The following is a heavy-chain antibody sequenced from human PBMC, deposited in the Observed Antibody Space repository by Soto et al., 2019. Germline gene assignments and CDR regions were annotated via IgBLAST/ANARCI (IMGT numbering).Heavy chain of an antibody. CDR2: ISSRGGST. V-gene: IGHV3-23*01. Sequence: GSLRLSCAASGFTFSSYTMSWVRNAPWKGLEWVSAISSRGGSTYYAESVKGRFTISRDNSKNTLYLQMNSLRAEDTALYYCAFSRGGTYSDQFDYWGQGTLVTVSS. CDR3: AFSRGGTYSDQFDY. CDR1: GFTFSSYT. D-gene: IGHD1-26*01. J-gene: IGHJ4*02.